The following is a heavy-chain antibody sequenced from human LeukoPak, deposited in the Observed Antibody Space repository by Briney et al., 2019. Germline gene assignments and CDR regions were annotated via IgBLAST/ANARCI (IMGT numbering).Heavy chain of an antibody. J-gene: IGHJ4*02. CDR1: GGSISSSC. CDR3: ARFTNCGGDCYWLDY. CDR2: ISASGST. D-gene: IGHD2-21*02. Sequence: MPSETLSLTCTVSGGSISSSCWSWIRQPGGKGLEWIGRISASGSTNYTPSLKSRVTMSVDTSKNQFSLRLSSVTAADTAVYYCARFTNCGGDCYWLDYWGQGTLVTVSS. V-gene: IGHV4-4*07.